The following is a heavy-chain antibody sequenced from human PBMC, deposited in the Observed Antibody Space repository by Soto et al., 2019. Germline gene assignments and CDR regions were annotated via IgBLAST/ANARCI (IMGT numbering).Heavy chain of an antibody. D-gene: IGHD2-2*01. CDR1: GFTFDDYA. Sequence: EVQLVESGGGLVQPGRSLRLSCAASGFTFDDYAMHWVRQAPGKGLEWVSGISWNSGSIGYADSVKGRFTISRDNAKNSLYLQMNSLRAEDTALYYCAKTAIVVPARGADNWFDPWGQGTLVTVSS. CDR3: AKTAIVVPARGADNWFDP. CDR2: ISWNSGSI. V-gene: IGHV3-9*01. J-gene: IGHJ5*02.